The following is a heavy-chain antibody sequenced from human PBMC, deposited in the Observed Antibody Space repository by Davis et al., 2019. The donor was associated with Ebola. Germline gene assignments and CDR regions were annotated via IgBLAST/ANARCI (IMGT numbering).Heavy chain of an antibody. CDR1: GFSFNSYW. V-gene: IGHV3-7*01. CDR2: INQDGSER. J-gene: IGHJ3*02. Sequence: GESLKISCAASGFSFNSYWMSWVRQAPGKGLEWVANINQDGSERYYVDSVKGRFTISRDNAKNSLYLQMNSLRAEDTAVYYCARERGGTYCDDNCYSAAFDIWGQGTMVTVSS. D-gene: IGHD2-21*01. CDR3: ARERGGTYCDDNCYSAAFDI.